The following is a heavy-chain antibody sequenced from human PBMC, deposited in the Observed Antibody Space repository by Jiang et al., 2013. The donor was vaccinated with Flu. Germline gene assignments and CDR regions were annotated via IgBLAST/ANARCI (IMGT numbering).Heavy chain of an antibody. V-gene: IGHV6-1*01. D-gene: IGHD3-10*01. CDR3: ARDRLVRGIALLGMDV. Sequence: QTLSLTCAISGDSVSSNSAIWNWIRQSPSRGLEWLGRTYYTSKWYNDYAVSVKSRITITPDTSKSQFSLQLNSVTPEDTAVYYCARDRLVRGIALLGMDVWGQGTTVTVSS. CDR2: TYYTSKWYN. CDR1: GDSVSSNSAI. J-gene: IGHJ6*02.